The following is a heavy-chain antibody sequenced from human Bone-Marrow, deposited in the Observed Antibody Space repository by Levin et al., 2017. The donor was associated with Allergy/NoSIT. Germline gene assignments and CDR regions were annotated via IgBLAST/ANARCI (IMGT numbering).Heavy chain of an antibody. CDR3: ARPGHYYDTAGSYYYY. CDR2: VSYDGSDK. Sequence: GGSLRLSCAASGFTFSSYDMHWVRQAPGKGLEWVAFVSYDGSDKKYADSVKGRFTISRDNSKNTLSLQMNSLRTEDTAVYYCARPGHYYDTAGSYYYYWGQGTLVSVSS. CDR1: GFTFSSYD. V-gene: IGHV3-30*03. J-gene: IGHJ4*02. D-gene: IGHD3-22*01.